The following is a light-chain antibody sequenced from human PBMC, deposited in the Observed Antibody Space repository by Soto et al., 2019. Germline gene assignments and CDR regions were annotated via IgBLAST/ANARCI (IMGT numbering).Light chain of an antibody. J-gene: IGKJ1*01. V-gene: IGKV1-9*01. CDR3: QQLNSYPRT. CDR1: QGINSY. Sequence: DIQLTQSPSVLSASVRDRVTITCRASQGINSYLAWYQQKPGKVPKLLIYAAPTLHSGVPSRCSGSGSGTEFTLTISSLQPEDFATYYCQQLNSYPRTFGQGTRVEIK. CDR2: AAP.